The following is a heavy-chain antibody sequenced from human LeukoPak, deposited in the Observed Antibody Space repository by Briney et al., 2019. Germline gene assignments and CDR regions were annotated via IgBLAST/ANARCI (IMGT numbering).Heavy chain of an antibody. J-gene: IGHJ4*02. D-gene: IGHD1-26*01. CDR1: GGTFSSYA. Sequence: VASVKVSCKASGGTFSSYAISWVRQAPGQGLEWMGRIIPILGIANYAQKFQGRVTITADKSTSTAYMELSSLRSEDTAVYYCARGIVGATTLRFDYWGQGTLVTVSS. CDR3: ARGIVGATTLRFDY. V-gene: IGHV1-69*04. CDR2: IIPILGIA.